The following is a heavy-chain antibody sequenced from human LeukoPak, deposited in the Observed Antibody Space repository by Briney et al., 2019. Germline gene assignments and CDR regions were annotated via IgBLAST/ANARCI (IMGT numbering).Heavy chain of an antibody. Sequence: PGGSLRLYCAASGFTFSDYYMSWIRQAPGKGLEWVSYISSSGSTIYYADSVKGRFTISRDNAKNSLYLQMNSLRAEDTAVYYCAKKSGNLYYFDYWGQGTLVTVSS. J-gene: IGHJ4*02. CDR1: GFTFSDYY. CDR2: ISSSGSTI. CDR3: AKKSGNLYYFDY. V-gene: IGHV3-11*01. D-gene: IGHD1-14*01.